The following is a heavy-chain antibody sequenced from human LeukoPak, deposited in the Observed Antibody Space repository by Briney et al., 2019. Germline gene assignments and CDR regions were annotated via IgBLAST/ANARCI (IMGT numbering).Heavy chain of an antibody. CDR3: ATRPTPPYYYYYMDV. V-gene: IGHV4-34*01. J-gene: IGHJ6*03. D-gene: IGHD4-23*01. Sequence: SETLSLTCAVYGGSFSGYYRNWIRQPPGKGLEWIGEINHSGSTNYNPSLKSRVTISVDTSKNQFSLKVNSVTAADTAVYYCATRPTPPYYYYYMDVWGKGTTVTVS. CDR2: INHSGST. CDR1: GGSFSGYY.